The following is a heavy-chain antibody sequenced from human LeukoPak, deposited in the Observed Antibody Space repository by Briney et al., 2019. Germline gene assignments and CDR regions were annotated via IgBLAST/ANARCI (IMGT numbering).Heavy chain of an antibody. D-gene: IGHD5/OR15-5a*01. J-gene: IGHJ4*02. CDR2: ISGSGGST. CDR1: GFTFSSYA. Sequence: GGSLRLSCAASGFTFSSYAMSWVRQAPGKGLEWVSAISGSGGSTYYADSVKGRFTISRDNSKNTLYLQMNSLRAEDTAVYYCARAVSVSSYYFDCWGQGTLVTVSS. CDR3: ARAVSVSSYYFDC. V-gene: IGHV3-23*01.